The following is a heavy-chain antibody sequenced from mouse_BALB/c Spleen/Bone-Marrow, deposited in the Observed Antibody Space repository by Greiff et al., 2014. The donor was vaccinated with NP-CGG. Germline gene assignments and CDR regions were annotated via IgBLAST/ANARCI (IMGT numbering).Heavy chain of an antibody. V-gene: IGHV2-6-7*01. D-gene: IGHD1-1*01. CDR3: ARRGDYGAWFAY. J-gene: IGHJ3*01. CDR1: GFSLTGYG. Sequence: QVQLKESGPGLVAPSQSLSITCTVSGFSLTGYGVNWVRQPPGKGLEWLGMIWGDGSTDYNSALKSRLSISKDNSKSQVFLKMHSLQSDDTARYYCARRGDYGAWFAYWAKGLWSLSLQ. CDR2: IWGDGST.